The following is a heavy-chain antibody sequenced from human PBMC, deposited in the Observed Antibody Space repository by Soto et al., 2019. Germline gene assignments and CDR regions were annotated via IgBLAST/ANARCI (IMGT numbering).Heavy chain of an antibody. Sequence: EVQLLESGGGLVQPGGSLRLSCAAPGFTFSSYAMSWVRQAPGKGLEWVSGISGSGGSTYYADSVKGRFTISRDNSKNTLFLQMNSLRVEDTAVYYCAKVGIYCTNGVCRGYWGQGTLVTVSS. J-gene: IGHJ4*02. CDR2: ISGSGGST. CDR3: AKVGIYCTNGVCRGY. D-gene: IGHD2-8*01. CDR1: GFTFSSYA. V-gene: IGHV3-23*01.